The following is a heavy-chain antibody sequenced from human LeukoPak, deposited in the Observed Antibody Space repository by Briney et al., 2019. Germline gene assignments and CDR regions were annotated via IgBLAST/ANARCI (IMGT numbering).Heavy chain of an antibody. CDR3: ASLSSGWYATEDY. CDR1: GFTFSSYE. V-gene: IGHV3-48*03. D-gene: IGHD6-19*01. CDR2: ISSSGSTI. J-gene: IGHJ4*02. Sequence: GGSLRLSCAASGFTFSSYEMNWVRQAPGKGLEWVSYISSSGSTIYYADSVKGRFTISRDNAKNSLYLQMNSLRAEDTAVYYCASLSSGWYATEDYWGQGTLATVSS.